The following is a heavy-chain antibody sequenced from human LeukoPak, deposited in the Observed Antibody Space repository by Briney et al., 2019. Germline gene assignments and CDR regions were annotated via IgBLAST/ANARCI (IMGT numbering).Heavy chain of an antibody. V-gene: IGHV3-66*01. CDR1: GFTVSSNY. CDR2: LYSGGSK. CDR3: ARVFGATNFDY. Sequence: SGGSLRLSCAASGFTVSSNYMSWVRQAPGKGLEWVSVLYSGGSKYYADSVKGRFTISRDTSKNTLHLQMNSLRAEDTAVYYCARVFGATNFDYWGQGTLVTVSS. J-gene: IGHJ4*02. D-gene: IGHD4/OR15-4a*01.